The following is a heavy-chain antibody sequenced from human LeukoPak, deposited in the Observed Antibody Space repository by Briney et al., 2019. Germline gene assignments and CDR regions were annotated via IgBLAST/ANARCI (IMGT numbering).Heavy chain of an antibody. J-gene: IGHJ6*02. CDR2: IWYDGSNK. CDR3: ARERAPYYYYYGMDV. V-gene: IGHV3-30*19. CDR1: GFTFSSYG. Sequence: GSLRLSCAASGFTFSSYGMHWVRQAPGKGLEWVAVIWYDGSNKYYADSVKGRFTISRDNSKNTLYLQMNSLRAEDTAVYYCARERAPYYYYYGMDVWGQGTTVTVSS.